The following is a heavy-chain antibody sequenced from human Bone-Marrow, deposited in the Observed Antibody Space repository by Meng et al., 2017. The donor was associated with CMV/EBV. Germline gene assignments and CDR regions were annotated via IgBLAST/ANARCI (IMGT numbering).Heavy chain of an antibody. CDR2: IYYSGST. CDR1: GGSISSGGYY. CDR3: AREVGIVVVPAAPLGAFAI. D-gene: IGHD2-2*01. J-gene: IGHJ3*02. Sequence: SETLSLTCTVSGGSISSGGYYWSWIRQHPGKGLEWIGYIYYSGSTYYNPSLKSRVTISVDTSKNQFSLKLSSVTAADTAVYYCAREVGIVVVPAAPLGAFAIWGQGPMVTVSS. V-gene: IGHV4-31*03.